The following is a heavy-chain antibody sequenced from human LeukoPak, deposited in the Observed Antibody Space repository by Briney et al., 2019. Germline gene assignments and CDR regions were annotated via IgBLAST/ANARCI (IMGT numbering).Heavy chain of an antibody. CDR3: AREGFYDILTGDQGDWFDP. Sequence: GGSLRLSCAASGFTFSSYAMHWVRQAPGKGLEWVAVISNDGSNIQYADSAKGRFTVSRDNSKNTLYLQMNSLRAEDTAMYYCAREGFYDILTGDQGDWFDPWGQGTLVTVSS. D-gene: IGHD3-9*01. CDR2: ISNDGSNI. V-gene: IGHV3-30*04. J-gene: IGHJ5*02. CDR1: GFTFSSYA.